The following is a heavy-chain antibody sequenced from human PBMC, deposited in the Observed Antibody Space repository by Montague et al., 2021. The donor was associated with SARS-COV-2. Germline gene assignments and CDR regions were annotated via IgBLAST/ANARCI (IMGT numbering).Heavy chain of an antibody. D-gene: IGHD3-9*01. V-gene: IGHV2-5*01. CDR3: AHLIRYYDIFTGIPFDY. CDR2: IYSNDEK. Sequence: VKPTQTLTLTCTSSGFSLSTPNVGVGWIRQPPGKALEWVAVIYSNDEKRYSPSLRNRLTITKDTAKNQVVLSLTYVDPVDTATYYCAHLIRYYDIFTGIPFDYWGQGSQVTVSS. CDR1: GFSLSTPNVG. J-gene: IGHJ4*02.